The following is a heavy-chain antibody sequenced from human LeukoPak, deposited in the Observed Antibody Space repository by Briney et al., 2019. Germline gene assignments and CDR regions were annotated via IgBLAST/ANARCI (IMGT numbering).Heavy chain of an antibody. CDR1: GGSMSPYQ. J-gene: IGHJ4*02. D-gene: IGHD6-19*01. CDR2: IYYSGST. CDR3: ARAVSGRFDY. V-gene: IGHV4-59*08. Sequence: SETLSLTCTVSGGSMSPYQWSWLRQPPGKGLEWTGYIYYSGSTNYNPSLKSRVTISVDPSQNQFSLKLSSVTAADTAMYYCARAVSGRFDYWGQGTLVTVSS.